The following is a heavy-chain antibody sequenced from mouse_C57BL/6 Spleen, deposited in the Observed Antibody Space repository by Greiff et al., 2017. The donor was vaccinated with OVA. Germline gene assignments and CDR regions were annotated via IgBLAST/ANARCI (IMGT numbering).Heavy chain of an antibody. CDR2: IYPGSGST. CDR1: GYTFTSYW. Sequence: QVQLQQPGAELVKPGASVKMSCKASGYTFTSYWITWVKQRPGQGLEWIGDIYPGSGSTNYNEKFKSKATLTVDTSSSTAYMQLSSLTSEDSAVYYCAREEDRTGSFDYWGQGTTLTVSS. J-gene: IGHJ2*01. D-gene: IGHD4-1*01. CDR3: AREEDRTGSFDY. V-gene: IGHV1-55*01.